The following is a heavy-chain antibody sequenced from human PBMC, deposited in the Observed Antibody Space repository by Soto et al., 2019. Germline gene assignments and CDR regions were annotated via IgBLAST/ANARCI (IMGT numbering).Heavy chain of an antibody. V-gene: IGHV1-2*02. Sequence: QVQLVQSGAEVKKPGASVKVSCKTSGYSFSEFRMHWVRQAPGQGLEWMGWVNPINGNTNYAQDFQGRFTMTRDASTKTVYMELSSLTSADTSTVYCARENWHFDYWGQGTLITVSS. CDR1: GYSFSEFR. CDR2: VNPINGNT. J-gene: IGHJ4*02. CDR3: ARENWHFDY.